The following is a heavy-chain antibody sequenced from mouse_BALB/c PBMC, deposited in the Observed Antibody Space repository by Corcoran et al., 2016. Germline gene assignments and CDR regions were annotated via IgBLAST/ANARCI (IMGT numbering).Heavy chain of an antibody. CDR1: GYTFTNYG. J-gene: IGHJ3*01. D-gene: IGHD2-4*01. CDR2: INTYTGEP. V-gene: IGHV9-1*02. Sequence: QIQLVQSGPELKKPGETVKISCKASGYTFTNYGMNWVKQAPGKGLKWMGWINTYTGEPTYADDFKGRFAFSLETSASTAYLQINTLKNEDMATYFCARWYDYDGFAYWGQGTLVTVSA. CDR3: ARWYDYDGFAY.